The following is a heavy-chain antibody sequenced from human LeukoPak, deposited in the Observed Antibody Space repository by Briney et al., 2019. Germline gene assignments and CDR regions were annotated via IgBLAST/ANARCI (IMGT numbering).Heavy chain of an antibody. J-gene: IGHJ6*02. V-gene: IGHV1-18*01. Sequence: ASVKVSCKASGYTFTSYGISWVRQAPGQGLEWMGWISAYNGNTNYAQKLQGRVTVTTDTSTSTAYMELRSLRSDDTAVYYCARVPHPAAHYYYYGMDVWGQGTTVTVSS. D-gene: IGHD2-2*01. CDR2: ISAYNGNT. CDR3: ARVPHPAAHYYYYGMDV. CDR1: GYTFTSYG.